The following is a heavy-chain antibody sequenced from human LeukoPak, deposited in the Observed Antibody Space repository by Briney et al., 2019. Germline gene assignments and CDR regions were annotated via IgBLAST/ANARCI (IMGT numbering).Heavy chain of an antibody. V-gene: IGHV1-18*04. J-gene: IGHJ4*02. CDR3: TRDHCRGDNCPSFDY. CDR1: GYTFTSFG. Sequence: ASLKVSCKPSGYTFTSFGISWVRQAPGQGLEWMGWIGAYNGDTNHAQKFQGRVTMTTDTSTSTAYMDLRSLRSDDTAVYYCTRDHCRGDNCPSFDYWGQGTLVTVSS. CDR2: IGAYNGDT. D-gene: IGHD2-15*01.